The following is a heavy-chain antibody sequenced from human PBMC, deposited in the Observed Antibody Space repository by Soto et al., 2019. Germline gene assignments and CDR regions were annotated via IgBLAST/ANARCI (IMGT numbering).Heavy chain of an antibody. V-gene: IGHV4-31*03. CDR1: GGSISSGGYY. Sequence: LSLTCTVSGGSISSGGYYWSWIRQHPGKGLEWIGYIYYSGSTYYNPSLKSRVTISVDTSKNQFSLKLSSVTAADTAVYYCARSSITMVRGAVYYFDYWGQGTLVTVSS. J-gene: IGHJ4*02. D-gene: IGHD3-10*01. CDR2: IYYSGST. CDR3: ARSSITMVRGAVYYFDY.